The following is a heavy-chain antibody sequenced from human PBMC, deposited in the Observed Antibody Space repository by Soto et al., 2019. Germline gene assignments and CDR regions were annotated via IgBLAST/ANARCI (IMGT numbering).Heavy chain of an antibody. CDR1: GFTFGDYT. D-gene: IGHD2-21*01. CDR3: TRDLRGNVGKREIATIAF. J-gene: IGHJ4*02. Sequence: EVQLVESGGGLVEPGGSLRLSCTASGFTFGDYTMNWVRKAPGKGLEWVSSLSPTSTYIYYRDSVKGRFTVSRDNAKNSLYLQLNSLRVEDTAVYYCTRDLRGNVGKREIATIAFWGQGTLVTVSS. V-gene: IGHV3-21*02. CDR2: LSPTSTYI.